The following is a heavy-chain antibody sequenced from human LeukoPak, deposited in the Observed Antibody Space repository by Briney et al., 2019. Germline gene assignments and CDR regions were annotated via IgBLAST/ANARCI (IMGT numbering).Heavy chain of an antibody. D-gene: IGHD4-17*01. V-gene: IGHV4-39*07. CDR1: GGSISSSSYY. Sequence: SETLSLTCTVSGGSISSSSYYWGWIRQPPGKGLEWIAHIFYSGSTYYNPSLKSRVTISVDTSKNQFSLKLSSVTAADTAVYYCARDRWATVTTAGPWGYFDYWGQGTLVTVSS. CDR3: ARDRWATVTTAGPWGYFDY. CDR2: IFYSGST. J-gene: IGHJ4*02.